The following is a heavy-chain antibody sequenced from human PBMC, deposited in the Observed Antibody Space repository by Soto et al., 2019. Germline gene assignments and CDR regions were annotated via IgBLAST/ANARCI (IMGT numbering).Heavy chain of an antibody. CDR2: INAGNGNT. V-gene: IGHV1-3*01. J-gene: IGHJ4*02. Sequence: ASVKVSCKASGYTFTSYAMHWVRQAPGQRLEWMGWINAGNGNTKYSQKFQGRVTITRDTSASTAYMELSSLRSENTAVYYCATAYDYIWGSYRPYWGQGTLVTVPQ. CDR1: GYTFTSYA. CDR3: ATAYDYIWGSYRPY. D-gene: IGHD3-16*02.